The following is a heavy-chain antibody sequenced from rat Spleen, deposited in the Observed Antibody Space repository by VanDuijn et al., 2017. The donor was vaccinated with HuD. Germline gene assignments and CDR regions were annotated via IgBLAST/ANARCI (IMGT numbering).Heavy chain of an antibody. CDR3: ARHLREASGVMDA. D-gene: IGHD4-3*01. Sequence: QVQLKESGPGLVQPSQTLSLTCTVSGFSLTSYGLSWVRQPPGKGLEWMGGIWGDGSTDYNSALKARLSISRDTSKSQVFLKMNSLQPEDTGTYYCARHLREASGVMDAWGQGASVTVSS. V-gene: IGHV2-4*01. J-gene: IGHJ4*01. CDR2: IWGDGST. CDR1: GFSLTSYG.